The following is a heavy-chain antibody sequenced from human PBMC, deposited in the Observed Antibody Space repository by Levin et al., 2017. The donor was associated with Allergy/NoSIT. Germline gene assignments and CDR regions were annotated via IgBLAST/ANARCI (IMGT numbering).Heavy chain of an antibody. D-gene: IGHD3-16*02. CDR2: ISSSSSYI. CDR3: ARAPSVANTYYDYVWGSYRREAWGIDY. Sequence: GGSLRLSCAASGFTFSSYSMNWVRQAPGKGLEWVSSISSSSSYIYYADSVKGRFTISRDNAKNSLYLQMNSLRAEDTAVYYCARAPSVANTYYDYVWGSYRREAWGIDYWGQGTLVTVSS. V-gene: IGHV3-21*01. J-gene: IGHJ4*02. CDR1: GFTFSSYS.